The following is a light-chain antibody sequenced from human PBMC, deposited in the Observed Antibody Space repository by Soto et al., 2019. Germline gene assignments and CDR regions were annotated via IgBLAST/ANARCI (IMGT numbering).Light chain of an antibody. CDR2: DVS. Sequence: QSLLTQPRSVSGSPGQSVTISCTGTSSDVGGYNYVSWYQQHPGKAPKLMIYDVSKRPSGVPDRFSGSKSGNTASLTISGLQAEDEADYYCCSYAGSYTYVFGIGTKLTVL. CDR1: SSDVGGYNY. J-gene: IGLJ1*01. V-gene: IGLV2-11*01. CDR3: CSYAGSYTYV.